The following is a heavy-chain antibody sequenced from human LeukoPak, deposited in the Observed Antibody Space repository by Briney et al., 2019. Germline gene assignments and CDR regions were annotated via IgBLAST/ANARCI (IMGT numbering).Heavy chain of an antibody. CDR3: ARVDLTYGSVPYMDV. CDR1: GFTFSSYW. CDR2: INHNGNVN. D-gene: IGHD3-10*01. V-gene: IGHV3-7*01. Sequence: PGGSLRLSCAASGFTFSSYWMNWARQAPGKGLEWVASINHNGNVNYYVDSVKGRFTISRDNAKNSLYLQMSNLRAEDTAVHYCARVDLTYGSVPYMDVWGQGTTVTVSS. J-gene: IGHJ6*02.